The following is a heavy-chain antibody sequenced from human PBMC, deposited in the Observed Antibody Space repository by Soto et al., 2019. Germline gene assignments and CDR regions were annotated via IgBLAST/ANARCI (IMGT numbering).Heavy chain of an antibody. D-gene: IGHD2-15*01. Sequence: QVQLVQSGAEVKKPGASVKVSCKASGYTFTSYGISWVRQAPGQGLEWMGWISAYNGNTNYAQKLQGKVTMTTDTATRTAYMELSSMGSDATSVYYCARDLSGNPEYWGQGTLVTVSS. CDR1: GYTFTSYG. CDR3: ARDLSGNPEY. J-gene: IGHJ4*02. CDR2: ISAYNGNT. V-gene: IGHV1-18*01.